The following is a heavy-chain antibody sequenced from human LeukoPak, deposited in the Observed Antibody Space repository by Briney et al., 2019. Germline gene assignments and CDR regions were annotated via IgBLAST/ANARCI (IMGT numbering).Heavy chain of an antibody. Sequence: ASVKVSCKASGYAFTPTYIHWVRPAPGQGLAWMGRISAYNGYTSYAQKFQGRVAMTTDSSTSIAYMDLASLTSDDTAVYYCARGGTYYPCIDYWGQGTLVTVSS. D-gene: IGHD1-26*01. CDR1: GYAFTPTY. CDR2: ISAYNGYT. J-gene: IGHJ4*02. CDR3: ARGGTYYPCIDY. V-gene: IGHV1-18*01.